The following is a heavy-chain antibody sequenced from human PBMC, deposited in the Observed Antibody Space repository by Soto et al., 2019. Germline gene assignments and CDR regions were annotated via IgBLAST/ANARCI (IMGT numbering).Heavy chain of an antibody. J-gene: IGHJ4*02. D-gene: IGHD6-19*01. CDR1: GGSISSYY. V-gene: IGHV4-59*01. CDR2: IYYSGST. Sequence: PSETLSLTCTVSGGSISSYYWSWIRQPPGKGLEWIGYIYYSGSTNYNPSLKSRVTISVDTSKNQFSLKLSSVTAADTAVYYCARGRIAVAGTYYFDYWGQGTLVTVSS. CDR3: ARGRIAVAGTYYFDY.